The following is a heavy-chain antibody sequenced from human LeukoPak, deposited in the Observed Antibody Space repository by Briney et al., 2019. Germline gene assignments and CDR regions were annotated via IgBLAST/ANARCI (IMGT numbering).Heavy chain of an antibody. D-gene: IGHD3-22*01. CDR3: AREVYDSSGYWREFDY. J-gene: IGHJ4*02. V-gene: IGHV4-4*08. CDR2: VYSSGST. Sequence: SETLSLTCTVSGGSISSYYWSWIRQPPGKGLEWIGNVYSSGSTNYNPSLKSRVTISVDTSKNQFSLNLSSVTAADTAVYYCAREVYDSSGYWREFDYWGQGTLVTVSS. CDR1: GGSISSYY.